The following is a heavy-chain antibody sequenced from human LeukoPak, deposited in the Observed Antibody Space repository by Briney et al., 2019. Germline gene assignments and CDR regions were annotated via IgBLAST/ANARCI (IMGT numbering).Heavy chain of an antibody. CDR3: FTEVPGGGY. J-gene: IGHJ4*02. D-gene: IGHD3-16*01. V-gene: IGHV3-33*01. CDR1: GFTFSSYG. Sequence: GRSLRLSCAASGFTFSSYGMHWVRQAPGKGLEWVAVIWYDGSNKYYADSVKGRFTISRDNSKNTLYLQMNSLKTEDTAMYYCFTEVPGGGYWGQGTLVTVSS. CDR2: IWYDGSNK.